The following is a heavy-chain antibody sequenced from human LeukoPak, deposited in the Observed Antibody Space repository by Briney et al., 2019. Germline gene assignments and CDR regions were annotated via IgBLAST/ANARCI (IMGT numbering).Heavy chain of an antibody. D-gene: IGHD6-13*01. CDR3: VRGVSKQQLSPLDY. V-gene: IGHV1-8*01. Sequence: ASVKVSCKASGYTFTGYDINWVRQATGQGLEWMGWMNPNSGNTGYAQKFQGRVTMTRNTSISTAYMELSSLRSEDTAVYYCVRGVSKQQLSPLDYWGQGTLVTVSS. J-gene: IGHJ4*02. CDR2: MNPNSGNT. CDR1: GYTFTGYD.